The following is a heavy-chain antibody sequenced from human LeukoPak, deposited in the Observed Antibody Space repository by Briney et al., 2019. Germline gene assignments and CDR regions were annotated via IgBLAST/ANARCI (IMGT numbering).Heavy chain of an antibody. Sequence: SSETLSLTCTVSGGSFSGFHWSWIRQPPGKGLEWIGYIYYSGSTNYNPSLKSRVTISVDTSKNQFSLRLSSVTAADTAVYYCARAPLSGSYVFDFWGQGTLVTVSS. V-gene: IGHV4-59*01. CDR2: IYYSGST. D-gene: IGHD1-26*01. CDR3: ARAPLSGSYVFDF. CDR1: GGSFSGFH. J-gene: IGHJ4*02.